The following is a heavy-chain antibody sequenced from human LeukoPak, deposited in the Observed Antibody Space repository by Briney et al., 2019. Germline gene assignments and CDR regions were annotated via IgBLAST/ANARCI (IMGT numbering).Heavy chain of an antibody. Sequence: GGSLRLSCAASGFTFSDYYMSWIRQAPGKGLEWVSYISSSGSTIYYADSVKGRFTISRDNAKNSLYLQMNSLRAEDTAVYYCARAPRGYYDSSGYLGYWGQGTLVTVSS. J-gene: IGHJ4*02. V-gene: IGHV3-11*01. CDR1: GFTFSDYY. CDR3: ARAPRGYYDSSGYLGY. CDR2: ISSSGSTI. D-gene: IGHD3-22*01.